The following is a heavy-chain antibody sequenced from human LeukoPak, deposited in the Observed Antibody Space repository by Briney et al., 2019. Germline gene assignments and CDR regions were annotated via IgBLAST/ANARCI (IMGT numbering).Heavy chain of an antibody. D-gene: IGHD2-2*01. J-gene: IGHJ4*02. Sequence: AGRSLRLSCAASGFTFSSYAMHWVRQAPGKGLEWVAVISYDGSNKYYADSVKGRFTISRDNSKNTLYLQMNSLRAEDTAVYYCARDQEYQLTYYFDYWGQGTLVTVSS. V-gene: IGHV3-30*04. CDR2: ISYDGSNK. CDR1: GFTFSSYA. CDR3: ARDQEYQLTYYFDY.